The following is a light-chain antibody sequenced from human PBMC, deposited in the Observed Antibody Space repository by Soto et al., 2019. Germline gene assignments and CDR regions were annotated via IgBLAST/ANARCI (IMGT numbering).Light chain of an antibody. CDR2: GAS. J-gene: IGKJ4*01. CDR1: QSVSSN. V-gene: IGKV3-15*01. Sequence: EIVMTQSPATLSVSPGERATLSCRASQSVSSNLAWYQQKPGQAPRLLIYGASTRATGIPARFSGSGSGQXXXLXISXLXSXDFAVYFFQQYNNWPLTFGGGTKVEIK. CDR3: QQYNNWPLT.